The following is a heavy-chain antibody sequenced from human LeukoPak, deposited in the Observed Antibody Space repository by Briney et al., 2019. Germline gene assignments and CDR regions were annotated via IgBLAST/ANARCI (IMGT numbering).Heavy chain of an antibody. CDR1: GYTFTGYY. Sequence: ASVKVSCKASGYTFTGYYMHWVRQAPGQGLEWMGWINPNSGGTNYAQKFQGRVTMTRNTSISTAYMELSSLRSEDTAVYYCARGRGGVATITYYFDYWGQGTLVTVSS. D-gene: IGHD5-12*01. CDR3: ARGRGGVATITYYFDY. V-gene: IGHV1-2*02. J-gene: IGHJ4*02. CDR2: INPNSGGT.